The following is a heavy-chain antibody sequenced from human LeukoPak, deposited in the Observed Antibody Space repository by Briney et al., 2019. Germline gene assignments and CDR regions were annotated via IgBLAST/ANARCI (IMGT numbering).Heavy chain of an antibody. V-gene: IGHV3-30*02. CDR1: GFIFSTYG. CDR3: AHDVGIVPFDY. Sequence: PGGSLRLSCAAPGFIFSTYGIHWVRQAPGKGLEWVAFIRYDGSNIYFADCVKGRFTISRDRSKNIVFLQMNSPRPEDTAVYYCAHDVGIVPFDYWGQGTLVTVSS. J-gene: IGHJ4*02. CDR2: IRYDGSNI. D-gene: IGHD1-26*01.